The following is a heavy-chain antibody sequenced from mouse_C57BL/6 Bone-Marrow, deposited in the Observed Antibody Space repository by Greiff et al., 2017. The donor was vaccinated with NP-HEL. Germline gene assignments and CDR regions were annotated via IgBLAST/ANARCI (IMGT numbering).Heavy chain of an antibody. V-gene: IGHV7-1*01. J-gene: IGHJ4*01. CDR1: GFTFSDFY. CDR2: SRNKANDYTT. CDR3: ARGSLAYAMDY. Sequence: EVKLVESGGGLVQSGRSLRLSCATSGFTFSDFYMEWVRQAPGKGLEWIAASRNKANDYTTEYSASVKGRFIVSRDTSQSIIYLQMNALRAEDTAIYYCARGSLAYAMDYWGQGTSVTVSS.